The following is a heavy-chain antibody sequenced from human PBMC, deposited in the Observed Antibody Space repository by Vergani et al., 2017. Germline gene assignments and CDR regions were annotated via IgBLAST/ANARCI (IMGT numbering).Heavy chain of an antibody. CDR1: GGTFSSYA. CDR3: AGRGITNIAVAGTFRGFDP. J-gene: IGHJ5*02. D-gene: IGHD6-19*01. CDR2: IIPILGIA. V-gene: IGHV1-69*04. Sequence: QVQLVQSGAEVKKPGASVKVSCKASGGTFSSYAISWVRQAPGQGLEWMGRIIPILGIANYAQKFQGRVTITADKSTSTAYMELSSLRSEDTAVYYCAGRGITNIAVAGTFRGFDPWGQGTLVTVSS.